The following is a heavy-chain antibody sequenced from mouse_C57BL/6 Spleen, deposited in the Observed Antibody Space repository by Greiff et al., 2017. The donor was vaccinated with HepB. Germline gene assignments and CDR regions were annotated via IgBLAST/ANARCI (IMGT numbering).Heavy chain of an antibody. J-gene: IGHJ2*01. CDR1: GYTFTDYE. CDR3: TRDGSKDY. Sequence: QVQLKESGAELVRPGASVTLSCKASGYTFTDYEMHWVKQTPVHGLEWIGAIDPETGGTAYNQKFKGKAILTADKSSSTAYMELRSLTSEDSAVYYCTRDGSKDYWGQGTTLTVSS. D-gene: IGHD1-1*01. V-gene: IGHV1-15*01. CDR2: IDPETGGT.